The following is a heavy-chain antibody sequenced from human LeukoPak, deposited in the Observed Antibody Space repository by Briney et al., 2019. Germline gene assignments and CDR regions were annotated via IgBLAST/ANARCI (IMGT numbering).Heavy chain of an antibody. D-gene: IGHD3-22*01. CDR1: GGSISSGGYY. Sequence: PSETLSLTYTVSGGSISSGGYYWSWIRQHPGKGLEWIGYIYYSGSTYYNPSLKSRVTISVDTSKNQFSLKLSSVTAADTAVYYCARVRRYYDSSGYSHDAFDIWGQGTMVTVSS. V-gene: IGHV4-31*03. CDR2: IYYSGST. CDR3: ARVRRYYDSSGYSHDAFDI. J-gene: IGHJ3*02.